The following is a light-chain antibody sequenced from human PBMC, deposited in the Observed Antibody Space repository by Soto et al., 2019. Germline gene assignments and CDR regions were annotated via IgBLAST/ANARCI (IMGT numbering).Light chain of an antibody. CDR1: QSVSSSY. Sequence: EMVLTQPPGTLSLSPGERATLSCRASQSVSSSYLAWYQQKPGQAPRLLIYGASSRATGIPDRFSGSGSGTDFTLTISRLEPEDFAVYYCQQYGSSPPITFGQGTRLETK. CDR2: GAS. CDR3: QQYGSSPPIT. V-gene: IGKV3-20*01. J-gene: IGKJ5*01.